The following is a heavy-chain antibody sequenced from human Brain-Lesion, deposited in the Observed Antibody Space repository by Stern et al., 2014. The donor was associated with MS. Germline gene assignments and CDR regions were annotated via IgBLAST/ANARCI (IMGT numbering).Heavy chain of an antibody. CDR1: GYTFTDYF. Sequence: QVQLVQSGAEVKKPGASVKVSCKASGYTFTDYFMHWVRQAPGQGLEWLGWINPYSGDTKYAQKFQGWVTMTRDKSISTAYMELSSLRSDDTAVYYCARVPGGVFGGMDVWGQGTTVT. V-gene: IGHV1-2*04. CDR2: INPYSGDT. J-gene: IGHJ6*02. CDR3: ARVPGGVFGGMDV. D-gene: IGHD4-23*01.